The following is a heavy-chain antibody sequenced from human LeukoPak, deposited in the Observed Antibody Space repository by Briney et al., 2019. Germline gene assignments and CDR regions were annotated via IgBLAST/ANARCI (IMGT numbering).Heavy chain of an antibody. V-gene: IGHV4-39*01. CDR2: IYYSGTT. CDR1: GGSISSSYKY. CDR3: ARSTAGEGPTHNWFDP. D-gene: IGHD2-2*01. J-gene: IGHJ5*02. Sequence: PSETLSLTCTVSGGSISSSYKYWGWARQPPGRGLGWIGCIYYSGTTYYNPSLKSRVTISVDTSKNQFSLKLTSVTAADTAVYYCARSTAGEGPTHNWFDPWGQGTLVTVSS.